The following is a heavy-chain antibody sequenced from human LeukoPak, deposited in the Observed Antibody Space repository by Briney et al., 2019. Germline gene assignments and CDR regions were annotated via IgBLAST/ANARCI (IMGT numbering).Heavy chain of an antibody. CDR1: AFTFSSYW. V-gene: IGHV3-74*01. Sequence: PGGSLRLSCAASAFTFSSYWMHWVRQAPGKGLVWVSRINSDGISTSYADSVKGRFTISRDNAKNTLYLQMNSLRAEDTAVYYCATGNYHGFDIWGQGTMVTVSS. CDR3: ATGNYHGFDI. D-gene: IGHD3-16*02. J-gene: IGHJ3*02. CDR2: INSDGIST.